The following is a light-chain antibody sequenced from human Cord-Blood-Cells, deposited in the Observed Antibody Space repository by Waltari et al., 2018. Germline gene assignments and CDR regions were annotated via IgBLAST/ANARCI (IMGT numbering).Light chain of an antibody. CDR1: ALPKQY. V-gene: IGLV3-25*03. Sequence: SYELTQPPSVSVSPGQTASITCSGDALPKQYAYWYQQKPGQAPVLVIYKDSERPSGIPERVSGSSSGTTVTLTISGVQAEDEADYYCQSADSSGTYWVFDGGTKLTVL. CDR3: QSADSSGTYWV. J-gene: IGLJ3*02. CDR2: KDS.